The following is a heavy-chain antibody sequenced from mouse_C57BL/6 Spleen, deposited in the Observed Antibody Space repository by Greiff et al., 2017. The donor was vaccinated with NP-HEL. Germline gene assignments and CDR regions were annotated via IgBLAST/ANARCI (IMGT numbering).Heavy chain of an antibody. V-gene: IGHV1-26*01. J-gene: IGHJ2*01. CDR2: INPNNGGT. D-gene: IGHD2-3*01. CDR1: GYTFTDYY. CDR3: ARDGLKRDY. Sequence: VQLQQSGPELVKPGASVKISCKASGYTFTDYYMNWVKQSHGKSLEWIGDINPNNGGTSYNQKFKGKATLTVDKSSSTAYMELRSLTSEDSAVYYCARDGLKRDYWGQGTTLTVSS.